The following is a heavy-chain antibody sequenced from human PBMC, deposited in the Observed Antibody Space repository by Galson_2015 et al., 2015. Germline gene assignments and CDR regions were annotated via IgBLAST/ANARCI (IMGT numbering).Heavy chain of an antibody. J-gene: IGHJ4*02. Sequence: SLRLSCAASGFTFSSYAMHWVRQAPGKGLEWVAVISYDGSNKYYADSVKGRFTISRDNSKNTLYLQMNSLRAEDTAVYYCARDNYYDSSGYYYANWDYWGQGTLVTVSS. CDR3: ARDNYYDSSGYYYANWDY. CDR2: ISYDGSNK. V-gene: IGHV3-30-3*01. CDR1: GFTFSSYA. D-gene: IGHD3-22*01.